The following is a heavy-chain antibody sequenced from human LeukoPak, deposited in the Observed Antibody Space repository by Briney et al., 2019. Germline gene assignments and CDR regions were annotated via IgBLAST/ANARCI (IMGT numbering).Heavy chain of an antibody. CDR1: GGSISGSY. V-gene: IGHV4-59*12. D-gene: IGHD5-24*01. CDR2: MYNSGST. J-gene: IGHJ3*02. CDR3: ASQDGSREIAFDI. Sequence: PSETLSLTCTVTGGSISGSYWSWIRQPPGKGLEWIAYMYNSGSTNYNPSLKSRVTISIDTSKNQFSLKLSSVTAADTAVYYCASQDGSREIAFDIWGQGTMVTVSS.